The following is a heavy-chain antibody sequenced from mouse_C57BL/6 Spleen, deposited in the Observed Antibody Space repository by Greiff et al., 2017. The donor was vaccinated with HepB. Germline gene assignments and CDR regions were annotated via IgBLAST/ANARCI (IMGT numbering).Heavy chain of an antibody. CDR1: GYSITSGYY. CDR2: ISYDGSN. J-gene: IGHJ2*01. V-gene: IGHV3-6*01. D-gene: IGHD4-1*01. CDR3: EGLGRLDY. Sequence: DVKLQESGPGLVKPSQSLSLTCSVTGYSITSGYYWNWIRQFPGNKLEWMGYISYDGSNNYNPSLKNRISITRDTSKNQFFLKLNSVTTEDTATYYCEGLGRLDYWGQGTTLTVSS.